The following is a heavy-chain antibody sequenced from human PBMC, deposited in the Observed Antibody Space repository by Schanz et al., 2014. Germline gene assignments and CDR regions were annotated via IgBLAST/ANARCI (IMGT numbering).Heavy chain of an antibody. Sequence: QVQLQQWGAGLLKPSETLSLSCAVYGGSLSGYYWGWVRQPPRKGLEWIGEINQSGRASYNPSLMSGVTISVEPSINRFSLKVPSVPAADTALYFCARGYDFWSGLRGGDYWGQGTLVTVSS. CDR3: ARGYDFWSGLRGGDY. J-gene: IGHJ4*02. CDR1: GGSLSGYY. V-gene: IGHV4-34*01. CDR2: INQSGRA. D-gene: IGHD3-3*01.